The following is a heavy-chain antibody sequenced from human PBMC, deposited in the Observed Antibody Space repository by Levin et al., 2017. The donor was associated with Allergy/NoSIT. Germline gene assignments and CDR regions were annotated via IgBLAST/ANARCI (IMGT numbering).Heavy chain of an antibody. Sequence: GESLKISCAASGFTFSPYSMNWVRQAPGKGLEWLSYITGDSKTIHYAGSLKGRFTISRDNAKNSLYLQMDSLRAEDTAIYYCATSNGYLDHWGQGLLVTVSS. CDR3: ATSNGYLDH. CDR2: ITGDSKTI. J-gene: IGHJ4*02. D-gene: IGHD3-22*01. V-gene: IGHV3-48*04. CDR1: GFTFSPYS.